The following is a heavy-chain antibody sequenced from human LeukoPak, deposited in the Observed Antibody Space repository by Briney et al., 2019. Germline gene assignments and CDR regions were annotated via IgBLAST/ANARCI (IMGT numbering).Heavy chain of an antibody. J-gene: IGHJ4*02. CDR1: GFTFSSYS. D-gene: IGHD1-26*01. CDR2: ISCSSSYI. V-gene: IGHV3-21*01. CDR3: ARDPRTSYSGKKLAYFDY. Sequence: PGGSLRLSCAASGFTFSSYSMNWVRQAPGKGLEWVSSISCSSSYIYYADSVKGRFTISRDNAKNSLYLQMNSLRAEDTAVYYCARDPRTSYSGKKLAYFDYWGQGTLVTVSS.